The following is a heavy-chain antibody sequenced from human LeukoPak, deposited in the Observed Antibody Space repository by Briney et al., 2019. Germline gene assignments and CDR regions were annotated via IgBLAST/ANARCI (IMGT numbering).Heavy chain of an antibody. Sequence: SGRSLRLSCAASGFTFSSYGMHWVRQAPGKGLEWVAVIWYDGSNKYYADSVKGRFTISRDNSKNTLYLQMNSLRAEDTAVYYCARPLRDGSNHWYFDLWGRGTLVTVSS. CDR2: IWYDGSNK. CDR3: ARPLRDGSNHWYFDL. CDR1: GFTFSSYG. V-gene: IGHV3-33*01. J-gene: IGHJ2*01. D-gene: IGHD5-24*01.